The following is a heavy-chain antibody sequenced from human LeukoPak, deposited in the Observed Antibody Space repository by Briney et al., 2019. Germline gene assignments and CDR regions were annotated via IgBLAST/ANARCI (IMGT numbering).Heavy chain of an antibody. D-gene: IGHD3-16*02. CDR3: ASVQNDYVWGSYRLYNWFDP. CDR2: IKQDGSEK. J-gene: IGHJ5*02. CDR1: GFTFSSYW. V-gene: IGHV3-7*01. Sequence: PGGSLRLSRAASGFTFSSYWMSWVRQAPGRGLEWVANIKQDGSEKYYVDSVKGRFTISRDNAKNSLYLQMNSLRAEDTAVYYCASVQNDYVWGSYRLYNWFDPWGQGTLVTVSS.